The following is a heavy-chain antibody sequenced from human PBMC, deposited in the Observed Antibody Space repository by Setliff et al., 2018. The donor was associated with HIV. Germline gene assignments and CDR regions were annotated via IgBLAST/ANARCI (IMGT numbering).Heavy chain of an antibody. V-gene: IGHV1-8*02. CDR2: MNPDSRNT. Sequence: ASVKVSCKPSGYTFSNYDINWVRQAAGQGLEWMGWMNPDSRNTGYAQRFEGRVTLTWDTSISTAYLELNHLKSDDTAVYYCARSGPQTTWYFDRSGYSHNYWGQGTLVTVSS. CDR3: ARSGPQTTWYFDRSGYSHNY. CDR1: GYTFSNYD. D-gene: IGHD3-22*01. J-gene: IGHJ4*02.